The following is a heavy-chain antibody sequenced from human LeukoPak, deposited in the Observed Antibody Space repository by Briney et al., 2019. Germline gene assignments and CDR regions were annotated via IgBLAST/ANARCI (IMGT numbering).Heavy chain of an antibody. CDR1: GGSISSSSYY. CDR2: IYYSGSA. J-gene: IGHJ6*03. D-gene: IGHD3-16*01. V-gene: IGHV4-39*07. Sequence: SETLSLTCTASGGSISSSSYYWGWIRQPPGKGLEWIGSIYYSGSAYYNPSLKSRVTISVDTSKNQFSLNLSSVTAADTAVYYCARVVGGASGRYYYYYMDVWGKGTTVTVSS. CDR3: ARVVGGASGRYYYYYMDV.